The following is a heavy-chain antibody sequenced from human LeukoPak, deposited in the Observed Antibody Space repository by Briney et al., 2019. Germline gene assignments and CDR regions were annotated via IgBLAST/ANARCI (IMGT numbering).Heavy chain of an antibody. CDR2: INPSGGST. CDR3: ARDPIVVVTYDAFDI. V-gene: IGHV1-46*01. J-gene: IGHJ3*02. Sequence: ASVKVSCKASGYTFTSYYMHWVRQAPGQGLEWMGIINPSGGSTSYAQKFQGKVTMTRDMYTSTVYMELSSLRSEDTAVYYCARDPIVVVTYDAFDIWGQGTMVTVSS. CDR1: GYTFTSYY. D-gene: IGHD3-22*01.